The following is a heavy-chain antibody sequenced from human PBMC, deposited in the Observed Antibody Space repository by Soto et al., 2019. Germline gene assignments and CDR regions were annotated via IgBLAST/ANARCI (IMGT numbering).Heavy chain of an antibody. CDR2: INHSGST. Sequence: SETLSLTCAVYGGSFSGYYWSCIRQPPGKGLEWIVEINHSGSTNYNPSLKSRVTISVDTSKNQFSLKLSSVTAADTAVYYCARDRYQGYGDYYYYYGMDVWGQGTTVT. J-gene: IGHJ6*02. V-gene: IGHV4-34*01. CDR1: GGSFSGYY. D-gene: IGHD4-17*01. CDR3: ARDRYQGYGDYYYYYGMDV.